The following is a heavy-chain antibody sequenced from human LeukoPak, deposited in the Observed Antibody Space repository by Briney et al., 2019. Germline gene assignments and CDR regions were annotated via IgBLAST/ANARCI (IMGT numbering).Heavy chain of an antibody. CDR3: ARLRGYSYGTRAGDFDY. Sequence: SETLSLTCAVSGDSITSSNWWSWVRQPPGKGLEWIGEIYHSGSTNYNPSLKSRVTTSVDKSKNQFSLKLSSVTAADTAVYYCARLRGYSYGTRAGDFDYWGQGTLVTVSS. J-gene: IGHJ4*02. CDR2: IYHSGST. V-gene: IGHV4-4*02. D-gene: IGHD5-18*01. CDR1: GDSITSSNW.